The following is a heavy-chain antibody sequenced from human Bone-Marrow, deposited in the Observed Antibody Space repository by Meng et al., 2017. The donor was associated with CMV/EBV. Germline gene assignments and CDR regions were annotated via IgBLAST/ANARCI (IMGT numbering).Heavy chain of an antibody. D-gene: IGHD6-13*01. CDR2: ISAYNGNT. J-gene: IGHJ6*02. V-gene: IGHV1-18*01. Sequence: ASVKVSCKASGYTFTIYGISWVRQAPGRGLEWMGWISAYNGNTNYAQKLQGRVTMTTDTSTSTAYMELRSLRSDDTAVYYCARDNRAIAAAGFYYYYYGMDVWGQGPTVTVSS. CDR3: ARDNRAIAAAGFYYYYYGMDV. CDR1: GYTFTIYG.